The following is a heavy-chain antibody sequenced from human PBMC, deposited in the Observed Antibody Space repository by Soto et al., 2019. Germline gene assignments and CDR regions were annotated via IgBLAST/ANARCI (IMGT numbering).Heavy chain of an antibody. CDR2: ISTSSSTI. CDR1: GFTFSNYN. CDR3: ERDHSWNYADY. D-gene: IGHD1-20*01. J-gene: IGHJ4*02. V-gene: IGHV3-48*01. Sequence: VGSLRLSCAASGFTFSNYNMNWVRQAPGEDLEWVSFISTSSSTIYYADSVKGRFTTSRDNAKNSLYLEMNSLRAEDTAVYFCERDHSWNYADYWGPGTLVTVS.